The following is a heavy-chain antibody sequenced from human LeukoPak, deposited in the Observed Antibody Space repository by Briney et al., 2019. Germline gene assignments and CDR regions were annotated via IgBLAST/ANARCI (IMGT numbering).Heavy chain of an antibody. Sequence: SETLSLTCTVSGYSISSQNYWGWIRQPPGKGLEWIGSIYHSGSAYYNASLKSRITISVDTSKNQFSLKLSSVTAADTAVYYCAKENSGWYDDGYFQHWGQGTLVTVSS. V-gene: IGHV4-38-2*02. CDR2: IYHSGSA. CDR1: GYSISSQNY. D-gene: IGHD6-19*01. CDR3: AKENSGWYDDGYFQH. J-gene: IGHJ1*01.